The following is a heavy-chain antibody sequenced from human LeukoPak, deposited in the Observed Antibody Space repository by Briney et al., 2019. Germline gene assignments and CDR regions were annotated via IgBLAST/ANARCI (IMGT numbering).Heavy chain of an antibody. CDR2: MSSGGRYI. D-gene: IGHD3-3*01. V-gene: IGHV3-21*01. Sequence: GGSLRLSCAASGFTFSSYSMTWVCQAPGKGLEWVSSMSSGGRYIYYADSVRGRFTISRDNAKNSLYLLMNSLRVEDTAVYYCARDRPTGASRLFVVQWGQGTLVTVSS. CDR3: ARDRPTGASRLFVVQ. CDR1: GFTFSSYS. J-gene: IGHJ4*02.